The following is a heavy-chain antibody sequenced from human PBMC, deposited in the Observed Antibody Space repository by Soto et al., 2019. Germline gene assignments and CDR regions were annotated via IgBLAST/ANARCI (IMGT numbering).Heavy chain of an antibody. CDR3: ARVTPGNNLYYFSGLDV. CDR2: IAYDGINT. D-gene: IGHD1-1*01. J-gene: IGHJ6*02. CDR1: GFNLGTYP. Sequence: SSLWLASVTGGFNLGTYPIHLARPEPGTGLQWVALIAYDGINTYYADSVRGRFTISRDNSKNTLHLQMNSLRPEDTGVYFCARVTPGNNLYYFSGLDVWGQGTSVTVSS. V-gene: IGHV3-30-3*01.